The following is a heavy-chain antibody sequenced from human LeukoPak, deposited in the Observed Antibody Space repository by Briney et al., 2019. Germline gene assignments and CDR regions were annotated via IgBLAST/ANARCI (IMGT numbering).Heavy chain of an antibody. CDR3: ARERRYYGSGSYHTDY. Sequence: GGSLRLSCAVSGFTFTDFYTSWIRPAPGERGEWGSYISSSGSTIYYADSVKGRFTISRDNAKNSLYLQMNSLRAEDTAVYYCARERRYYGSGSYHTDYWGQGTLVTVSS. V-gene: IGHV3-11*01. CDR1: GFTFTDFY. CDR2: ISSSGSTI. J-gene: IGHJ4*02. D-gene: IGHD3-10*01.